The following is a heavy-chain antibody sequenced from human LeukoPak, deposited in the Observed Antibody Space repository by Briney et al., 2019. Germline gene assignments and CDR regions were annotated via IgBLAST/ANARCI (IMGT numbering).Heavy chain of an antibody. J-gene: IGHJ3*02. CDR1: GGTFSSYA. CDR2: IIPIFGTA. CDR3: ARDQTATTPQMGNAFDI. V-gene: IGHV1-69*13. D-gene: IGHD7-27*01. Sequence: GASVKVSCKASGGTFSSYAISWVRQAPGQGLEWMGGIIPIFGTANYAQKFQGRVTITADESTSTAYMELSSLRSEDTAVYYCARDQTATTPQMGNAFDIWGQGTMVTVSS.